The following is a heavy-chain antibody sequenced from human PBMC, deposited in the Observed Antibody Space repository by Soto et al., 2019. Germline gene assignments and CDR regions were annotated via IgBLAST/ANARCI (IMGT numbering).Heavy chain of an antibody. CDR1: GYAFTTSA. CDR3: ARASGRSKLLPFYFDP. D-gene: IGHD1-26*01. Sequence: QVHLVQSGAEVQKPGASVRISCQASGYAFTTSAIHWVRQAPGQSLEWMGWINPATGDTKYSQNVRGRVTFALETSATTAYMDLRALASHDTAVYYCARASGRSKLLPFYFDPWGQGTQVTVSS. V-gene: IGHV1-3*01. J-gene: IGHJ5*02. CDR2: INPATGDT.